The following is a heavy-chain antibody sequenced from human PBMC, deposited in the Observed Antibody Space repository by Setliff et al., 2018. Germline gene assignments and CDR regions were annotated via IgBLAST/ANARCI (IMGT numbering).Heavy chain of an antibody. Sequence: ASVKVSCKASGYTFTTYYMHWVRQAPGQGLKWMGVINPSDGSTTYAQKFQGRVKMTRDTSTNTVYMQLSSLRSEDTAVYYCARESTAKNFWGEYSDYWGQGTLVTAPQ. J-gene: IGHJ4*02. CDR1: GYTFTTYY. CDR3: ARESTAKNFWGEYSDY. V-gene: IGHV1-46*01. D-gene: IGHD3-3*01. CDR2: INPSDGST.